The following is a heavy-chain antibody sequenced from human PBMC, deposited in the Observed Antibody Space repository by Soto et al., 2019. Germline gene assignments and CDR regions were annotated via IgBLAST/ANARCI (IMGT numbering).Heavy chain of an antibody. Sequence: VSCKASGGTFSSYSISWVRQAPGQGLEWMGGIIPIFGTANYAQKFQGRVTITADESTSTAYMELSSLRSEDTAVYYCARVVGYGDEGYFQHWGQGTLVTVSS. D-gene: IGHD4-17*01. CDR2: IIPIFGTA. CDR3: ARVVGYGDEGYFQH. J-gene: IGHJ1*01. V-gene: IGHV1-69*01. CDR1: GGTFSSYS.